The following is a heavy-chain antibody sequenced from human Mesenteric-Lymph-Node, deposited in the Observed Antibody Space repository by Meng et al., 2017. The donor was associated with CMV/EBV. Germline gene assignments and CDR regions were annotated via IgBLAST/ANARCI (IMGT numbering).Heavy chain of an antibody. J-gene: IGHJ6*02. V-gene: IGHV1-69*05. CDR1: GGTFSSYA. D-gene: IGHD2-15*01. CDR3: ARAANIAAYYYGMDV. Sequence: SAQNFCRASGGTFSSYAIRWVRQAPGQGVEWMGGIIPIFGTANYSQKFQGRVTITTDESTSTAYMELSSLRSEDTAVYYCARAANIAAYYYGMDVWGQGTTVTVSS. CDR2: IIPIFGTA.